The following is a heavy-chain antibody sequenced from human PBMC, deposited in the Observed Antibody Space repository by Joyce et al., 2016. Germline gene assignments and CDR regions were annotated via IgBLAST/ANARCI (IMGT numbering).Heavy chain of an antibody. CDR3: VRPRVAVAGARWFDP. Sequence: EVQLLESGGGLVQPGGSLRLSCAASVFTFVGYAMSWVRQAPGKGLEWVSAIGAGSRGTHYADSVRGRFTISGADSDNSLYLHMSGLRSDDTAVYYCVRPRVAVAGARWFDPWGQGTLVTVSS. CDR1: VFTFVGYA. V-gene: IGHV3-23*01. CDR2: IGAGSRGT. D-gene: IGHD6-13*01. J-gene: IGHJ5*02.